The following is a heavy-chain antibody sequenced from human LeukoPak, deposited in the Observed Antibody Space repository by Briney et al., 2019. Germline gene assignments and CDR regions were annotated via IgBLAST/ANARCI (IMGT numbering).Heavy chain of an antibody. CDR3: ARELGSYAFFDY. D-gene: IGHD1-26*01. CDR1: GGSISSGSYY. V-gene: IGHV4-61*02. Sequence: PSETLSLTCTVSGGSISSGSYYWSWIRQPAGKGLEWIGRIYTSGSTNYNPSLKSRVTISVDTSKNQFSLKLSSVTAADTAVYYCARELGSYAFFDYWGQGTLVTVSS. J-gene: IGHJ4*02. CDR2: IYTSGST.